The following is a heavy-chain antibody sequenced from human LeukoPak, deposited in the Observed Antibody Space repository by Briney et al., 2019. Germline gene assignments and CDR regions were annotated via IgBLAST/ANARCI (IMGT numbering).Heavy chain of an antibody. J-gene: IGHJ4*02. D-gene: IGHD6-19*01. CDR3: AREGQWLAPFDY. V-gene: IGHV4-39*07. CDR1: GGSISSYY. Sequence: SETLSLTCTVSGGSISSYYWGWIRQPPGKGLEWIGSIYYSGSTYYNPSLKSRVTISVDTSKNQFSLKLSSVTAADTAVYYCAREGQWLAPFDYWGQGTLVTVSS. CDR2: IYYSGST.